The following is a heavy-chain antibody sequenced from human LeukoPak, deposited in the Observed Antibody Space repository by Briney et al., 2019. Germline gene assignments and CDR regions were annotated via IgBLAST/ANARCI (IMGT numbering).Heavy chain of an antibody. D-gene: IGHD6-13*01. CDR3: AKTGTPWYYFDY. CDR2: ISGSGGST. V-gene: IGHV3-23*01. J-gene: IGHJ4*02. Sequence: GGSLRLSCAASEFTFSSYTMNWVRQAPGKGLEWVSAISGSGGSTYYADSVKGRFTISRDNSKNTLYLQMNSLRAEDTAVYYCAKTGTPWYYFDYWGQGTLVTVSS. CDR1: EFTFSSYT.